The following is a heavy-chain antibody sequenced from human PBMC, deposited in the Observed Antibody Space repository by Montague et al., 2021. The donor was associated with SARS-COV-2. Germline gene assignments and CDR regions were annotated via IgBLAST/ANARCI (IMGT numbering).Heavy chain of an antibody. CDR2: TYYRSKWHN. D-gene: IGHD5-12*01. V-gene: IGHV6-1*01. CDR1: GDSVSSNSPA. CDR3: ARGWVATIPHMDN. J-gene: IGHJ4*02. Sequence: CAISGDSVSSNSPAWNWLTQSPSTAPEWLGRTYYRSKWHNDYAVXVKSRITINPDTSKNQFSLQLKSVTPEDTAVYYCARGWVATIPHMDNWGQGSLVIVSS.